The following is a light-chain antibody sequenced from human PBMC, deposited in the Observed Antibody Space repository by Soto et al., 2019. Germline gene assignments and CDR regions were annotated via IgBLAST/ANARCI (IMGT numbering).Light chain of an antibody. J-gene: IGKJ1*01. CDR3: QQYNSYSPT. V-gene: IGKV3-15*01. CDR1: QSVSSN. CDR2: GAS. Sequence: EIVMTQSPATLSVSPGERATLSCRASQSVSSNLAWYQQKPGQAPRLLIYGASTRATGIPARFSGSGSGTEFTLTISSLHPDDFATYYCQQYNSYSPTFGQGTKVDIK.